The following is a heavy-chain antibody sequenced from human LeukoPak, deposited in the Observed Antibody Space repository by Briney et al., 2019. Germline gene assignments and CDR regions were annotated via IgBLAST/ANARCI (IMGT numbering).Heavy chain of an antibody. CDR3: ARDDVVVTAIRSDY. CDR2: ISSSGSTI. J-gene: IGHJ4*02. V-gene: IGHV3-11*04. Sequence: GGSLRLSCAASGFTFSDYYMSWIRQAPGKGLEWVSYISSSGSTIYYADSVKGRFTISRDNAKNSLYLQMNSLRAEDTAEYYCARDDVVVTAIRSDYWGQGTLVTVSS. CDR1: GFTFSDYY. D-gene: IGHD2-21*02.